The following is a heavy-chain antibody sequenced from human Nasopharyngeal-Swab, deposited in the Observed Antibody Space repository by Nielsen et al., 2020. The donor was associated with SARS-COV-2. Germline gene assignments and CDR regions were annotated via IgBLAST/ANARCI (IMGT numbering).Heavy chain of an antibody. CDR2: INHSGST. CDR1: GGSFSGYY. Sequence: SETLSLTCAVYGGSFSGYYWSWIRQPPGKGLEWIGEINHSGSTNYNPSLKSRVTISVDTSKNQLSLKLNSVTAADTAVYYCARGGGYSFGSTEGFDYWGQGTLVTVSS. V-gene: IGHV4-34*01. D-gene: IGHD5-18*01. J-gene: IGHJ4*02. CDR3: ARGGGYSFGSTEGFDY.